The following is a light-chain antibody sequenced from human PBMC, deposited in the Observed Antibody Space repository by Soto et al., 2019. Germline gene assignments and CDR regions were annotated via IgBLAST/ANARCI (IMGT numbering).Light chain of an antibody. CDR3: SSYSGTNYHYV. Sequence: QSALTQPASVSGSPGQSITISCSGTSSDIGDYNYVSWYQQHPGKAPKVMIYDVSNRPSGVSNRFSGSKSGNTASLTVSGLQADDEADYYCSSYSGTNYHYVFGSGTKVNVL. CDR2: DVS. J-gene: IGLJ1*01. V-gene: IGLV2-14*01. CDR1: SSDIGDYNY.